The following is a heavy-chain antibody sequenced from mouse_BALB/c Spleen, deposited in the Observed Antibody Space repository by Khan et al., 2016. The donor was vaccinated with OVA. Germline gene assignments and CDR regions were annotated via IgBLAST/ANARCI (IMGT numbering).Heavy chain of an antibody. D-gene: IGHD2-2*01. V-gene: IGHV1S81*02. Sequence: VQLKESGAELVKTGASVKLSCKASGYSFSSYYLYWVKQRPGQGLEWIGEINPNNGDSNFNEKFKSKATLTVDKSSYTAYMQFSSLTSEDSAVYYCTRSGYGSFAYWGQGTLVTVSA. CDR2: INPNNGDS. J-gene: IGHJ3*01. CDR1: GYSFSSYY. CDR3: TRSGYGSFAY.